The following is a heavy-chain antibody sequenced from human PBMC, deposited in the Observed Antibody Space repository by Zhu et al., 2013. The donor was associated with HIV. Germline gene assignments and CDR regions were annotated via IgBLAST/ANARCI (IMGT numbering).Heavy chain of an antibody. CDR3: AIGGFDP. Sequence: DVHLVQSGAEVKKPGATVTISCKVSGYTFTDYYIHWVQQVPVRGLEWVGLVDPEDGETTYAENFRDRVTIIADTSISTVYMQLRSLRPEDTGIYYCAIGGFDPWGQGTQVTVSS. V-gene: IGHV1-69-2*01. CDR1: GYTFTDYY. J-gene: IGHJ5*02. CDR2: VDPEDGET.